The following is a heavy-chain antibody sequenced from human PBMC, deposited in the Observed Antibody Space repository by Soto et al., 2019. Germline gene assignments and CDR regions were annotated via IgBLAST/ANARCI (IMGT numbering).Heavy chain of an antibody. CDR3: ARGIATRPVFAFDV. Sequence: SGPTLVNPTQTLTLTCSFSGFSLTTSGVGVGWLRQPPGKALEWLAHIYWSGDEHYRPSLKSRLSITKDASKNQVVLTMTNMDPVDTATYYCARGIATRPVFAFDVWGQGTMVTVS. CDR1: GFSLTTSGVG. D-gene: IGHD6-6*01. V-gene: IGHV2-5*01. J-gene: IGHJ3*01. CDR2: IYWSGDE.